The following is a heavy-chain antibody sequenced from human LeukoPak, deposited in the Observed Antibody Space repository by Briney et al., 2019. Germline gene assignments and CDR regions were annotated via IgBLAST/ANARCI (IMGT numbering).Heavy chain of an antibody. V-gene: IGHV1-18*01. CDR1: GYTFNSYG. Sequence: ASVKVSCKASGYTFNSYGISWVRQAPGQGLEWMGWIGAYNGNTNYAQKLQGRVTMTTDTSTSTAYMELRSLRSDDTAVYYCARDANYGDYEGNWYDPWGQGTLVNVSS. D-gene: IGHD4-17*01. CDR2: IGAYNGNT. J-gene: IGHJ5*02. CDR3: ARDANYGDYEGNWYDP.